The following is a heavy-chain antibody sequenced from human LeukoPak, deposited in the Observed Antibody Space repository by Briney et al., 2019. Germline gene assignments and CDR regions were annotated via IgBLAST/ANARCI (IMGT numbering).Heavy chain of an antibody. CDR2: SKSKTDGGTI. J-gene: IGHJ4*02. CDR3: ATDGYCSGGSCYSYDN. Sequence: PGGSLRLSCVASGLTFSKAWVTWVRQAPGEGLEWVGRSKSKTDGGTIDYGAPVKGRFSISRDDSKSTLYLQMNSLKTDDTAVYYCATDGYCSGGSCYSYDNWGQGTLVTVSS. D-gene: IGHD2-15*01. CDR1: GLTFSKAW. V-gene: IGHV3-15*01.